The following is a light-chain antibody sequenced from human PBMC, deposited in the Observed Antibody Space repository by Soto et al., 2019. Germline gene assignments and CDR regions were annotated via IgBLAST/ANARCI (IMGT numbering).Light chain of an antibody. V-gene: IGKV1-5*01. J-gene: IGKJ5*01. CDR3: QQYNNFPIT. CDR1: DTIATW. CDR2: DAS. Sequence: IQMTPSPSTLSAAVGFSVTITCRASDTIATWLAWYQQRPGRAPKPLIYDASSLRSGVPSRFSGFGSGTDSNFTINNLQPSDFATYYCQQYNNFPITFGQGTRLEI.